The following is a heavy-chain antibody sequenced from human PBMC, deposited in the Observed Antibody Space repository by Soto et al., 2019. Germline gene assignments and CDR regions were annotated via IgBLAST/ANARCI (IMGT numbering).Heavy chain of an antibody. CDR3: ASHYDMWSGYLSPVDY. D-gene: IGHD3-3*01. Sequence: GGSLRLSCAASGYTFSDYYMSWIRQAPGKGLEWISYIDTSSTKIYYADYVKGRFTISRDNAKNSLYLEMKSLRDEDTAVFYCASHYDMWSGYLSPVDYWGQGTLVTVSS. V-gene: IGHV3-11*01. J-gene: IGHJ4*02. CDR1: GYTFSDYY. CDR2: IDTSSTKI.